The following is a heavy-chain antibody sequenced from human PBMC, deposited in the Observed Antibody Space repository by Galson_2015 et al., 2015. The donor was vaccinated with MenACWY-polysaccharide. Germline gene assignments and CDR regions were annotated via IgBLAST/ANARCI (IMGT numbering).Heavy chain of an antibody. CDR2: ITGSGSHA. J-gene: IGHJ4*02. CDR3: ARISLQSRNFDF. Sequence: SLRLYCAASGFSFSAYAMGWVRHIPGKGLEWVSSITGSGSHAFYADSVRGRFTMSKDNSKNMLFLQMDTLRAEDTAVYHCARISLQSRNFDFWGQGTLVTVSS. V-gene: IGHV3-23*01. CDR1: GFSFSAYA.